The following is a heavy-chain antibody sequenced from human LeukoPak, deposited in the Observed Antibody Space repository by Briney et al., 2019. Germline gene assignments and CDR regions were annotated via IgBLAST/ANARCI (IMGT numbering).Heavy chain of an antibody. J-gene: IGHJ4*02. Sequence: PGGSLRLSCAISGFTVSANYMNWVRQAPGKGLEWVSVIYSGGSTYYADSVKGRFTISRDNSKNTLYLQMNSLRVEDTAVYYCARDRRACFYNTGYWGQGTLVTVSS. D-gene: IGHD2/OR15-2a*01. V-gene: IGHV3-66*01. CDR3: ARDRRACFYNTGY. CDR1: GFTVSANY. CDR2: IYSGGST.